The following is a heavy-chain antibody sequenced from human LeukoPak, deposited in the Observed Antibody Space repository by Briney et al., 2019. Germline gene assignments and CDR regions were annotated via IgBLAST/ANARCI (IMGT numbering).Heavy chain of an antibody. CDR1: GYTFTSYY. CDR3: ALIPYCTTITCYYFDY. J-gene: IGHJ4*02. Sequence: GASVKVSCKASGYTFTSYYMHWVRQAPGQGLEWMGIIDPSGVPTYAQKFQGRVTMTTDTTTSTAYMELRSLRSDDTAVYYCALIPYCTTITCYYFDYWGQGTLVTVSS. CDR2: IDPSGVP. D-gene: IGHD2-8*01. V-gene: IGHV1-46*01.